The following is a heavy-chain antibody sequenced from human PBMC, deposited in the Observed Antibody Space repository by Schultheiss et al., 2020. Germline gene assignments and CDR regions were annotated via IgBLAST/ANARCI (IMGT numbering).Heavy chain of an antibody. CDR2: IYYSGST. D-gene: IGHD3-10*01. V-gene: IGHV4-31*03. CDR3: ARDGTTMVRGVLSPYGMDV. J-gene: IGHJ6*02. CDR1: GGSISSGGYY. Sequence: SATLSLTCTVSGGSISSGGYYWSWIRQHPGKGLEWIGYIYYSGSTYYNPSLKSRVTISVDTSKNQFSLKLSSVTAADTAVYYCARDGTTMVRGVLSPYGMDVWGQGTTVNGS.